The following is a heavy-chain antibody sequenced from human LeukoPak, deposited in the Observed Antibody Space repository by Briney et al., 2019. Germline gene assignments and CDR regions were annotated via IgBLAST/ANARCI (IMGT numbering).Heavy chain of an antibody. Sequence: GASVKVSCKASGYTFTGYYMHWVRQAPGQGLEWMGWINSNRGGTNYAQKFQGRVTMTRDTSISTAYMELNTLRSDDTAIYYCARAGPLPYSSDTYNWLDPWGQGTLVTVSS. CDR2: INSNRGGT. J-gene: IGHJ5*02. CDR1: GYTFTGYY. D-gene: IGHD6-19*01. V-gene: IGHV1-2*02. CDR3: ARAGPLPYSSDTYNWLDP.